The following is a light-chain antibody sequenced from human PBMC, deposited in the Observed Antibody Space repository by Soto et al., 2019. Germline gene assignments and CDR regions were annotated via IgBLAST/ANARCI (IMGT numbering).Light chain of an antibody. CDR2: DAS. V-gene: IGKV1-33*01. CDR1: QDISNY. J-gene: IGKJ1*01. Sequence: DIQMTQSPSSLSASLGVRLTITCQASQDISNYLNWYQQKPGKAPKLLIYDASNLETGVPSRFSGSGSGTEFTLTISSLQPDDFATYYCQQYNSYSWTFGQGTEVDI. CDR3: QQYNSYSWT.